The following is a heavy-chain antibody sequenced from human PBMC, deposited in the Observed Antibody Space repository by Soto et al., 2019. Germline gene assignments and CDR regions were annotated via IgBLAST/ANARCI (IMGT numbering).Heavy chain of an antibody. Sequence: EVHLLESGGTLIQPGGSLRLSCAASGFDFSTYAMTWVRQAPGKGLEWVSGITYSGDTTYYADSVKGRFTISRDNLRNTPYLQLTSPRPDAPAMNYCAKEWQGTRSVTTDYWGQGTLVTVSS. J-gene: IGHJ4*02. V-gene: IGHV3-23*01. D-gene: IGHD1-1*01. CDR3: AKEWQGTRSVTTDY. CDR1: GFDFSTYA. CDR2: ITYSGDTT.